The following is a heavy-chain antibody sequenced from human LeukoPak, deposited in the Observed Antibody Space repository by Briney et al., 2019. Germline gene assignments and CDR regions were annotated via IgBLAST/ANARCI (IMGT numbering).Heavy chain of an antibody. V-gene: IGHV3-30*02. Sequence: GGSLRLSCAASGFTFSSYGMHWVRQAPGKGLEWVAFIRYDGSNKYYADSVKGRFTISRDNSKNTLYLQMNSLRAEDTAVYYCAKELYDILTPPDYWGQGTLVTVSS. CDR2: IRYDGSNK. CDR1: GFTFSSYG. J-gene: IGHJ4*02. CDR3: AKELYDILTPPDY. D-gene: IGHD3-9*01.